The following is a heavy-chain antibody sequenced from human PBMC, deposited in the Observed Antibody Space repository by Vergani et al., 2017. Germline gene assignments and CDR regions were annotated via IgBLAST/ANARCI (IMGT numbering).Heavy chain of an antibody. CDR2: IIPIFGTA. CDR1: GGTFSSYA. V-gene: IGHV1-69*06. Sequence: QVQLVQSGAEVKKPGSSVKVSCKASGGTFSSYAISWVRQAPGQGLEWMGGIIPIFGTANYAQKFQGRVTMTRDTSTSTVYMELSSLRSEDTAVYYCTRGWYYDSIAYWAYCGQGTLVTVSS. CDR3: TRGWYYDSIAYWAY. J-gene: IGHJ4*02. D-gene: IGHD3-22*01.